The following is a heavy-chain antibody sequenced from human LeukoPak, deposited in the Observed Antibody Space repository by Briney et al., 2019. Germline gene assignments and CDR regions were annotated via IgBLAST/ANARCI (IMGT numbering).Heavy chain of an antibody. V-gene: IGHV3-49*04. Sequence: GGSLRLSRTASGLTFGDYAMSWVRQAPGKGLEWVGFIRSKAYGGTTEYAASVKGRFTISRDDSKSIAYLQMNSLKTEDTAVYYCTRDLYDFWSGYLLDYWGQGTLVTVSS. CDR3: TRDLYDFWSGYLLDY. CDR2: IRSKAYGGTT. J-gene: IGHJ4*02. D-gene: IGHD3-3*01. CDR1: GLTFGDYA.